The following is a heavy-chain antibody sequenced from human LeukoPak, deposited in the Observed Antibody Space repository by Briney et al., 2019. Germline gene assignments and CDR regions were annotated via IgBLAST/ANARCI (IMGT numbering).Heavy chain of an antibody. CDR2: ISSSSSYI. V-gene: IGHV3-21*01. Sequence: GGSLRLSCAASGFTFSSYSMNWVRQAPGKGLEWVSSISSSSSYIYYADSVKGRFTISRDNAKNSLYLQMNSLRAEDAAVYYCARVGGSGYSQDEPLGYWGQGTLVTVSS. J-gene: IGHJ4*02. CDR3: ARVGGSGYSQDEPLGY. D-gene: IGHD3-10*01. CDR1: GFTFSSYS.